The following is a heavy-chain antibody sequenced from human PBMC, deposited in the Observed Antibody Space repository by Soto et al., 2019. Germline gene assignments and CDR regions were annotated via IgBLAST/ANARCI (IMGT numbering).Heavy chain of an antibody. Sequence: QVQLVQSGAEVKKPGASVKVSCKASGYTFTSYGISWVRQAPGQGLEWMGWISAYNGNTNYAQKLQGRVTMTTEQSTSTAYMELRSLRSDDTAVYYCARGSLSPYSSSSPLNYWGQGTLVTVSS. V-gene: IGHV1-18*01. CDR3: ARGSLSPYSSSSPLNY. CDR2: ISAYNGNT. D-gene: IGHD6-6*01. J-gene: IGHJ4*02. CDR1: GYTFTSYG.